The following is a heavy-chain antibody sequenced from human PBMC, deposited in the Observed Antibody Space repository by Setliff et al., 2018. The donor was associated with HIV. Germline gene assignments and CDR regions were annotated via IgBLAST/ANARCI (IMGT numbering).Heavy chain of an antibody. J-gene: IGHJ4*02. CDR3: VNRAWLES. V-gene: IGHV3-23*01. CDR2: LSTSGDST. CDR1: GFTFNNYA. Sequence: GGSLRLSCAASGFTFNNYAMSWVRQAPGKGLEWVSALSTSGDSTYYADSVKGRFTISRDNSKNMLYLQMNNLTTEDTAVYYCVNRAWLESWGQGTLVTVSS.